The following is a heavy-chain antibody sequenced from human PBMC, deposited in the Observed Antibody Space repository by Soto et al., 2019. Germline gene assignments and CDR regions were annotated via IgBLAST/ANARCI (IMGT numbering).Heavy chain of an antibody. Sequence: SETLSLTCTVSRCFISTPYWRWIRQPPGKGLEWIGYIYYSGSTNYNPSFKSRVIISADTSKNQFCLRVAAVAAADWAVYYCARGVRAAGLYCLDYWGQGTVVTVSS. CDR3: ARGVRAAGLYCLDY. CDR1: RCFISTPY. J-gene: IGHJ4*02. D-gene: IGHD6-13*01. V-gene: IGHV4-59*11. CDR2: IYYSGST.